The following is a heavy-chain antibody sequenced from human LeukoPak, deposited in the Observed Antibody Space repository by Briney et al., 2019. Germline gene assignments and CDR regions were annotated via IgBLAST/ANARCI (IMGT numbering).Heavy chain of an antibody. CDR2: IYSGGST. CDR3: ARGGYYDFWSGYEHFDY. CDR1: GFTVSSNY. D-gene: IGHD3-3*01. J-gene: IGHJ4*02. V-gene: IGHV3-53*01. Sequence: GGSLRLSCAASGFTVSSNYMSWVRQAPGKGLEWVSVIYSGGSTYYADPVKGRFTISRHNSKNTLYLQMNSLRAEDTAVYYCARGGYYDFWSGYEHFDYWGQGTLVTVSS.